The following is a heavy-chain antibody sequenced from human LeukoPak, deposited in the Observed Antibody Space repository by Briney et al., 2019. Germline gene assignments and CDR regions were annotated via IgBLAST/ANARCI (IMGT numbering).Heavy chain of an antibody. CDR1: GYTFTSYY. V-gene: IGHV1-46*01. Sequence: ASVKVSCKASGYTFTSYYMHWVRQAPGQGLEWMGIINPSGGSTSYAQKFQGRVTMTRVTSTSTVYMELSSLRSEDTAVYYCARVSYYYDSSGYYYPYWGQGTLVTVS. CDR3: ARVSYYYDSSGYYYPY. D-gene: IGHD3-22*01. J-gene: IGHJ4*02. CDR2: INPSGGST.